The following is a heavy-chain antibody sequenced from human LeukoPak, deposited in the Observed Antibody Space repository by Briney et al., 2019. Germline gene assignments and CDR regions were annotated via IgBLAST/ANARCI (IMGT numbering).Heavy chain of an antibody. CDR3: ARDLYGGYIDY. J-gene: IGHJ4*02. V-gene: IGHV4-59*01. CDR2: ICYSGST. Sequence: PSETLSLTCTVSGGSISSYCWSWIRQPPGKGLEWIGYICYSGSTNYNPSLKSRVTISVDTSKNQLSLKLSSVTAADTALYYCARDLYGGYIDYWGQGTLVTVSS. D-gene: IGHD4/OR15-4a*01. CDR1: GGSISSYC.